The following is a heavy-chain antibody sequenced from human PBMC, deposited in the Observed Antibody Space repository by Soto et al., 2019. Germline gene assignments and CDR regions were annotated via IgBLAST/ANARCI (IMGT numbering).Heavy chain of an antibody. CDR1: GFTFSSYA. CDR3: AKEADTAMANPYYYYYYGMDV. J-gene: IGHJ6*02. CDR2: ISGSGGST. Sequence: PGGSLRLSCAASGFTFSSYAMSWVRQAPGKGLEWVSAISGSGGSTYYADSVKGRFTISRDNSKNTLYLQMNSLRAEDTAVYYCAKEADTAMANPYYYYYYGMDVWGQGTTVTVSS. V-gene: IGHV3-23*01. D-gene: IGHD5-18*01.